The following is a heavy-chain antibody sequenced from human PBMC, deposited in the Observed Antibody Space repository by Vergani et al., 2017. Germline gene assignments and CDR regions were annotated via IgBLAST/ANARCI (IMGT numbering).Heavy chain of an antibody. V-gene: IGHV4-34*01. CDR2: INHSGST. Sequence: QVQLQQWGAGLLKPSETLSLTCAVYGGSFSGYYWSWIRQPPGKGLEWIGEINHSGSTNYNPSLKSRVTISVDTSKNQFSLKLSSVTAADTAVYYRARDRYYDSSGYETWGQGTLVTVSS. J-gene: IGHJ4*02. D-gene: IGHD3-22*01. CDR3: ARDRYYDSSGYET. CDR1: GGSFSGYY.